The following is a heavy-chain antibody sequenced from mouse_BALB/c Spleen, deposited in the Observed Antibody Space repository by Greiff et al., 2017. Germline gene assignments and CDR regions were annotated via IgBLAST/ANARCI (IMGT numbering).Heavy chain of an antibody. J-gene: IGHJ3*01. CDR1: GYTFTSYW. Sequence: QVQLQQSGAELVKPGASVKLSCKASGYTFTSYWMHWVKQRPGQGLEWIGEINPSNGRTNYNEKFKSKATLTVDKSSSTAYMQLSSLTSEDSAVYYCARRDYRYDEGPFAYWGQGTLVTVSA. D-gene: IGHD2-14*01. CDR2: INPSNGRT. CDR3: ARRDYRYDEGPFAY. V-gene: IGHV1S81*02.